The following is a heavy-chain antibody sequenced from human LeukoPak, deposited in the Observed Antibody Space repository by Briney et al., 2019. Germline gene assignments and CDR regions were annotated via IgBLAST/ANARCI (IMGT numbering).Heavy chain of an antibody. CDR1: GGSISISSYY. J-gene: IGHJ4*02. CDR3: AREGRSPRTTMGY. V-gene: IGHV4-39*07. CDR2: IYYSGST. Sequence: SETLSLTCTVSGGSISISSYYWGWIRQPPGKGLEWIGSIYYSGSTYYNPSLKSRVTISVDTSKNQFSLKLSSVTAADTAVYYCAREGRSPRTTMGYWGQGTLVTVSS. D-gene: IGHD3-10*01.